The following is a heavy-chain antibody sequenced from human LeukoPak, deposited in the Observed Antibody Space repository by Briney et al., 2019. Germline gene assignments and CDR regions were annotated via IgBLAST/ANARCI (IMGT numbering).Heavy chain of an antibody. J-gene: IGHJ6*02. D-gene: IGHD3-9*01. CDR3: AREGGSPYYDILTGSFLGRIYGMDV. Sequence: PGGSLRLSCAASGFTFSSYEMNWVRQAPGKGLEWVSYISSSGSTIYYADSVKGRFTMSRDNAKNSLYLQMNSLRAEDTAVYYCAREGGSPYYDILTGSFLGRIYGMDVWGQGTTVPVSS. V-gene: IGHV3-48*03. CDR2: ISSSGSTI. CDR1: GFTFSSYE.